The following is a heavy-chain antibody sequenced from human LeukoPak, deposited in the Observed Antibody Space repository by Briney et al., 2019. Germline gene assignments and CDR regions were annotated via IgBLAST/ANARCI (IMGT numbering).Heavy chain of an antibody. CDR2: INWNGGST. Sequence: PGGSLRLSCAASGFTFDDYDMSWVRQAPGKGLEWVSGINWNGGSTGYADSVKGRFAISRDNSKNTLYLQMNSLRAEDTAVYYCAKDPLNDWFDPWGQGTLVTVSS. J-gene: IGHJ5*02. CDR3: AKDPLNDWFDP. D-gene: IGHD2-8*01. V-gene: IGHV3-20*04. CDR1: GFTFDDYD.